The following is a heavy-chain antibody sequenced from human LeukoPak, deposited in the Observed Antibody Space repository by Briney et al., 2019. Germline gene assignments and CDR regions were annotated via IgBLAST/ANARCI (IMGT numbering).Heavy chain of an antibody. CDR2: ISYDGSNK. D-gene: IGHD6-19*01. V-gene: IGHV3-30-3*01. CDR3: ARDGVAVAGKNYGMDV. J-gene: IGHJ6*02. Sequence: PGRSLRLSCAASGFTFSSYAMHWVRQVPGKGLEWVAVISYDGSNKYYADSVKGRFTISRDNSKNTLYLQMNSLRAEDTAVYYCARDGVAVAGKNYGMDVWGQGTTVTVSS. CDR1: GFTFSSYA.